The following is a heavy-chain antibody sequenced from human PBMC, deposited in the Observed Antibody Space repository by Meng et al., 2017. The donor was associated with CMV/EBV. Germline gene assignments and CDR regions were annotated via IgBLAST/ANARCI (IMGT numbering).Heavy chain of an antibody. J-gene: IGHJ3*02. V-gene: IGHV3-30*02. CDR1: GFTFSSYG. CDR3: AKELKYYDFWRGIGAFDI. Sequence: GGSLRLSCAASGFTFSSYGMHWVRQAPGKGLEWVAFIRYDGSNKYYADSVKGRFTISRDNSKNTLYLQMNSLRAEDTAVYYCAKELKYYDFWRGIGAFDIWGQGTMVTVSS. D-gene: IGHD3-3*01. CDR2: IRYDGSNK.